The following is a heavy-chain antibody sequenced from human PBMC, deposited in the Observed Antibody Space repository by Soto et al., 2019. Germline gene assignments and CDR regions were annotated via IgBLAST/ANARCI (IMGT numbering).Heavy chain of an antibody. CDR2: IKSKTDGGTT. CDR1: GVTFSNAW. D-gene: IGHD3-16*02. J-gene: IGHJ4*02. Sequence: GGSLRLSXAASGVTFSNAWMSWVRQAPGKGLEWVGRIKSKTDGGTTDYAAPVKGRFTISRDDSKNTLYLQMNSLKTEDTAVYYCTTRFGDYVWGSYRYVDYWGQGTLVTVSS. CDR3: TTRFGDYVWGSYRYVDY. V-gene: IGHV3-15*01.